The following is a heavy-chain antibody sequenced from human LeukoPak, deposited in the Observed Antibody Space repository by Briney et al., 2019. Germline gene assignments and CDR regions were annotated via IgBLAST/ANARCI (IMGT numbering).Heavy chain of an antibody. CDR3: ARGAYDDAFDI. V-gene: IGHV4-38-2*02. CDR2: IYHSGST. J-gene: IGHJ3*02. CDR1: GYSISSGYY. Sequence: SETLSLTCTVSGYSISSGYYWGWIRQPPGKGLEWIGSIYHSGSTYYNPSLKSRVTISVDTSKNQFSLKLSSVTAVDTAVYYCARGAYDDAFDIWGQGTMVTVSS. D-gene: IGHD3-22*01.